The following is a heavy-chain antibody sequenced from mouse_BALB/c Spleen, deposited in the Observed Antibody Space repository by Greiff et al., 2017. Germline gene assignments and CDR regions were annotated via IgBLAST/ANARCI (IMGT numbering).Heavy chain of an antibody. CDR2: ISYSGST. CDR1: GYSITSDYA. Sequence: EVQLVESGPGLVKPSQSLSLTCTVTGYSITSDYAWNWIRQFPGNKLEWMGYISYSGSTSYNPSLKSRISITRDTSKNQFFLQLNSVTTEDTATYYCASLTAPFDYWGQGTTLTVSS. V-gene: IGHV3-2*02. D-gene: IGHD4-1*01. CDR3: ASLTAPFDY. J-gene: IGHJ2*01.